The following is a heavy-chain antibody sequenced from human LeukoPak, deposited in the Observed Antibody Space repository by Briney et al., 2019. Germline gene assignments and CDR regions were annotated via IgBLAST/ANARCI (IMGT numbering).Heavy chain of an antibody. D-gene: IGHD4-11*01. CDR2: ISTYNGNT. Sequence: GASVKVSCKTSGYDFTAHGIGWVRQAPGQGLEWVGWISTYNGNTNYAQKLQGRVTMTTDTSTSTAYMELRSLRSDDTAVYYCARYDYSPSPTMYSVDVWGQGTTVTVSS. CDR1: GYDFTAHG. J-gene: IGHJ6*02. V-gene: IGHV1-18*01. CDR3: ARYDYSPSPTMYSVDV.